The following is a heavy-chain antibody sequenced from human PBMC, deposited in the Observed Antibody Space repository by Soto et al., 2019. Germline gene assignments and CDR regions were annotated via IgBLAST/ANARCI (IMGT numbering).Heavy chain of an antibody. CDR2: ISNDGSNK. J-gene: IGHJ6*02. D-gene: IGHD2-15*01. V-gene: IGHV3-30*18. CDR1: GFTFRSYS. Sequence: QVQLVESGGGVVQPGTSLRLSCAASGFTFRSYSMHWVRQAPGKGLEWLAVISNDGSNKYLADSVKGRLALSRDNSRNTLYLQINSLRVEDTAVYYCGKDTLDCSGGDCPLYYYYGMDVWGQGTTVTVSS. CDR3: GKDTLDCSGGDCPLYYYYGMDV.